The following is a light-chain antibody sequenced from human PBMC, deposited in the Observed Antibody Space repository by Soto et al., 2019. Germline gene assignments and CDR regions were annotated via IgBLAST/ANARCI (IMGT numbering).Light chain of an antibody. J-gene: IGKJ5*01. CDR1: QSVRDNF. Sequence: EIVLTQSPGTLSLSPGERATLSCRASQSVRDNFLAWYQRRPGQAPRLLISGASNRATGVPDRISGSGSGTDFTLTISRLEPEDFAVYYCQQYGGSPLITFGQGTRLEIK. V-gene: IGKV3-20*01. CDR2: GAS. CDR3: QQYGGSPLIT.